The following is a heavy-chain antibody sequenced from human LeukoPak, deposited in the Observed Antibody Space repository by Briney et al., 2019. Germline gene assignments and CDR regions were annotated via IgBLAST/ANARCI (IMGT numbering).Heavy chain of an antibody. CDR2: IGKKNKGYATAT. J-gene: IGHJ5*02. CDR1: GFTFSGSA. CDR3: TRDSGTYNWFDP. D-gene: IGHD1-26*01. Sequence: PGGSLRLSCAASGFTFSGSAIHWVRQSSGKVLEWVGQIGKKNKGYATATAYAASVKGRFTISRDDSINTAYLQMKSLKTEDTALYYCTRDSGTYNWFDPWGQGTLVTVSS. V-gene: IGHV3-73*01.